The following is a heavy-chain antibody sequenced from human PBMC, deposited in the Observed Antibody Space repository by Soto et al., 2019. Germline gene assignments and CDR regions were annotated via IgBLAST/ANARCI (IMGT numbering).Heavy chain of an antibody. D-gene: IGHD1-26*01. CDR3: AKDPDLGATSYFDY. V-gene: IGHV3-23*01. CDR1: GFTFSTYG. J-gene: IGHJ4*02. CDR2: ITSSGVSP. Sequence: GGSLRLSCAASGFTFSTYGISWVRQAPGKGLEWVSSITSSGVSPYYADSVKGRFTISRDNSKNTLYLQMNSLRAEDTAVYYCAKDPDLGATSYFDYWGQGTLVTVSS.